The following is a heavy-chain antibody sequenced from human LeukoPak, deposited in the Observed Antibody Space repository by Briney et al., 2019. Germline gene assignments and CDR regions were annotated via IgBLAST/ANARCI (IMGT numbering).Heavy chain of an antibody. D-gene: IGHD2-2*01. CDR1: GGSISSGGYY. J-gene: IGHJ4*01. CDR3: ARGPPMHQVYFDY. CDR2: IYYSGST. Sequence: PSQTLSLTCTVSGGSISSGGYYWSWTRQHPGKGLEWIGYIYYSGSTYYNPSLKSRVTTSVDTSKNQSSRKLSSVTAATTPVNYCARGPPMHQVYFDYWGHGTPVTAS. V-gene: IGHV4-31*03.